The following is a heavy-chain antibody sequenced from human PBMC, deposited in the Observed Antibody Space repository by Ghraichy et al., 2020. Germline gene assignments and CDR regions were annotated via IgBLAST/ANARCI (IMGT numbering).Heavy chain of an antibody. CDR1: GGSISSGGYY. J-gene: IGHJ5*01. CDR2: IYYSGST. CDR3: ARGFIQDIVVVVAARFGGWFDP. D-gene: IGHD2-15*01. V-gene: IGHV4-31*03. Sequence: SETLSLTCTVSGGSISSGGYYWSWIRQHPGKGLEWIGYIYYSGSTYYNPSLKSRVTISVDTSKNQFSLKLSSVTAADTAVYYCARGFIQDIVVVVAARFGGWFDPWGQGTLVTVSS.